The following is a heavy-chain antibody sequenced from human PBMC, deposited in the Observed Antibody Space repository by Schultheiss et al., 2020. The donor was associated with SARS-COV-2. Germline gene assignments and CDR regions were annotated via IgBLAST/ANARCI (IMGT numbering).Heavy chain of an antibody. Sequence: GGSLRLSCAASGFTFSGYWMSWVRQAPGKGLEWVANIKKDGSEKYYVDSVKGRFTISRDNAKNSLYLQMNSLRAEDTAVYYCASVAGYYFDYWGQGTLVTVSS. CDR1: GFTFSGYW. D-gene: IGHD2-15*01. CDR2: IKKDGSEK. J-gene: IGHJ4*02. V-gene: IGHV3-7*01. CDR3: ASVAGYYFDY.